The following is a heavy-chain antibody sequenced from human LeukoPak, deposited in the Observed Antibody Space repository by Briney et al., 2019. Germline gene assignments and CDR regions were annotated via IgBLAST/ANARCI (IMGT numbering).Heavy chain of an antibody. CDR2: ISYDGSNK. D-gene: IGHD3-22*01. CDR3: AKRALYYYDSSGYYASDY. Sequence: GGSLRLSCAASGFTFSSYGMHWVRQAPGKGLEWVAVISYDGSNKYYADSVKGRFTISRDNSKNTLYLQMNSLRAEDTAVYYCAKRALYYYDSSGYYASDYWGQGTLVTVSS. J-gene: IGHJ4*02. CDR1: GFTFSSYG. V-gene: IGHV3-30*18.